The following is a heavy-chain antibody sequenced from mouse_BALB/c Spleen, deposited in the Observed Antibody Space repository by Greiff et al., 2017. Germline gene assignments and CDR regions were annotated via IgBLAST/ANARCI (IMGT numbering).Heavy chain of an antibody. CDR1: GFTFTDYY. V-gene: IGHV7-3*02. J-gene: IGHJ3*01. CDR3: ARSNSAY. Sequence: EVKVVESGGGLVQPGGSLRLSCATSGFTFTDYYMSWVRQPPGKALEWLGFIRNKANGYTTEYSASVKGRFTISRDNAKNTLYLEMSSLRSEDTAMYYCARSNSAYWGQGTLVTVSA. CDR2: IRNKANGYTT. D-gene: IGHD2-5*01.